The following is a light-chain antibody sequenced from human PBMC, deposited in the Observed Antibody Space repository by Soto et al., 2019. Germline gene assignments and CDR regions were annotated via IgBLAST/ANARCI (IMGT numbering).Light chain of an antibody. CDR1: SSDVGSYNL. V-gene: IGLV2-23*01. CDR3: SSYAGHVV. Sequence: QSALTQPASVSGSPGQSITISCTGTSSDVGSYNLVSWYQQHPGKAPKLMIYEGSKRPSGVSNRFSGSKSGNTASLTISGLQAEDEADYYCSSYAGHVVFGGGTKLTVL. J-gene: IGLJ2*01. CDR2: EGS.